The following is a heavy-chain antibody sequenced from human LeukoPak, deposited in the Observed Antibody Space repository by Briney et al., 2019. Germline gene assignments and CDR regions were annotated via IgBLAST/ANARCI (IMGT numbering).Heavy chain of an antibody. D-gene: IGHD3-9*01. J-gene: IGHJ4*02. V-gene: IGHV3-43*02. CDR3: AKESYDILTGPTFDY. CDR2: ISGDGGST. Sequence: PGGSLRLSCAASGFTFSKYAMNWVRQAPGKGLEWVSLISGDGGSTYYADSVKGRFTISRDNSKNSLYLQMNSLRTEDTALYYCAKESYDILTGPTFDYWGQGTLVTVSS. CDR1: GFTFSKYA.